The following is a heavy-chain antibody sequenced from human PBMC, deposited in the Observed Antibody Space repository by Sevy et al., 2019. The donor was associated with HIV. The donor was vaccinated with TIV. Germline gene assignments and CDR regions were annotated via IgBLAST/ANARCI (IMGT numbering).Heavy chain of an antibody. CDR3: AKVTRGWELLDYPVDY. D-gene: IGHD1-26*01. CDR1: GFTFSSYG. J-gene: IGHJ4*02. CDR2: ISYDGSNK. Sequence: GGSLRLSCAASGFTFSSYGMHWVRQAPGKGLEWVAVISYDGSNKYYADSGKGRLTISRGNSKNTLYLQMNGLRAEDTAVYYCAKVTRGWELLDYPVDYWGQGTLVTVSS. V-gene: IGHV3-30*18.